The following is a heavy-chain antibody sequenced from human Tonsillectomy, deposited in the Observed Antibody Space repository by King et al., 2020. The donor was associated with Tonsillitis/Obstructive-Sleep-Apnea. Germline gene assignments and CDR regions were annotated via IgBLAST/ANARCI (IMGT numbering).Heavy chain of an antibody. V-gene: IGHV3-33*01. Sequence: VQLVESGGGVVQPGRSLRLSCAAAGFTFSSYGMHLVRLAPGKGLRWGDVIWYDGRNKDDADSVKGRCTISRDNSKKTLYLQMNSLRAEDTAVYYCARDGDIVVVPAAESSFDYWGQGTLVTVSS. CDR1: GFTFSSYG. D-gene: IGHD2-2*01. CDR2: IWYDGRNK. J-gene: IGHJ4*02. CDR3: ARDGDIVVVPAAESSFDY.